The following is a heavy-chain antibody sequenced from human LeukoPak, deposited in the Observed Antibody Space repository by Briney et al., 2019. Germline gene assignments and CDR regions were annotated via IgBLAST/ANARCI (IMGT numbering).Heavy chain of an antibody. Sequence: GGSLRLSCAASGFTFSSYAMHWVRQAPGKGLEWVVVISYDGSNKYYADSVKGRFTISRDNSKNTLYLQMNSLRAKDTAVYYCARGLGALDYWGQGTLVTVSS. CDR3: ARGLGALDY. J-gene: IGHJ4*02. V-gene: IGHV3-30*16. D-gene: IGHD1-26*01. CDR1: GFTFSSYA. CDR2: ISYDGSNK.